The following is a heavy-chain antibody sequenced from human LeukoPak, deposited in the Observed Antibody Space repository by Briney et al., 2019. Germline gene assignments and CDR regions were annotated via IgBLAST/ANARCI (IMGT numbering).Heavy chain of an antibody. Sequence: ASVKVSCKASGYTFTGYYMHWVRQAPGQGLEWMGWINPNSGGTNYAQKFQGRVTMTRDTSISTAYMELSRLRSDDTAVYYCASDSGYDRRSTEIDYWGQGTLVTVSS. CDR3: ASDSGYDRRSTEIDY. CDR2: INPNSGGT. CDR1: GYTFTGYY. J-gene: IGHJ4*02. D-gene: IGHD5-12*01. V-gene: IGHV1-2*02.